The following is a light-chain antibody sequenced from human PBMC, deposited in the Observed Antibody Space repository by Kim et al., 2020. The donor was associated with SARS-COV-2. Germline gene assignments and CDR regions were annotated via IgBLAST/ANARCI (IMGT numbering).Light chain of an antibody. J-gene: IGKJ1*01. CDR1: QDLTYS. Sequence: GDQVTTACRPSQDLTYSFAWYHQNPGKVPQLLTNSASALQSGVPSLFSGSGSGPNFTLTISRLQPVDVTTYYFQRYNSAPLTFGQGAEMDIK. CDR2: SAS. CDR3: QRYNSAPLT. V-gene: IGKV1-27*01.